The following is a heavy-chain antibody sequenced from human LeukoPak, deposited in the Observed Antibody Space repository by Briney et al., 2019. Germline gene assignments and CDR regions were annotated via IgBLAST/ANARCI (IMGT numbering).Heavy chain of an antibody. J-gene: IGHJ4*02. CDR3: AREVVVAATVVYYFDY. D-gene: IGHD2-15*01. CDR2: INQHGSEK. Sequence: GGSLRLSCAASGFTFSSYWMSWVRQAPGKGLEWVANINQHGSEKYYVDSVKGRFTISRDNAKNSLYLQMNSLRAEDTAVYYCAREVVVAATVVYYFDYWGQGTLVTVSS. CDR1: GFTFSSYW. V-gene: IGHV3-7*01.